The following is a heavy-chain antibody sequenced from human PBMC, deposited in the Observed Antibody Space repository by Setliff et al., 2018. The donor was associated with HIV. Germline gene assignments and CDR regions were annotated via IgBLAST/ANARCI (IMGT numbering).Heavy chain of an antibody. Sequence: SETLSLTCNVSGGSFIGSSFQSTWIRQAPGKGLEWIGDIAYSGTTMYFNHNPSLESRHSLSEDTSRHQFSLKLTSVTADDTGIYYCARGPPFAYWGQGLQVTVSS. CDR1: GGSFIGSSFQ. J-gene: IGHJ4*02. V-gene: IGHV4-39*07. CDR2: IAYSGTTMY. CDR3: ARGPPFAY.